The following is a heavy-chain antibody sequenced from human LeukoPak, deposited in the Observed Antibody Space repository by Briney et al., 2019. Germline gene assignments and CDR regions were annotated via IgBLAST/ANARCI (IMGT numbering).Heavy chain of an antibody. D-gene: IGHD3-22*01. V-gene: IGHV3-7*03. Sequence: GGSLRLSCAASRFTFSTYWMSWVRRAPGKGLEWVANIDQDGSEKNYVDSVKGRFTISRDNAKNSLYLQMNSLRADDTAVYYCATDYYDSSGYYTGTYWGQGTLVTVSS. J-gene: IGHJ4*02. CDR1: RFTFSTYW. CDR3: ATDYYDSSGYYTGTY. CDR2: IDQDGSEK.